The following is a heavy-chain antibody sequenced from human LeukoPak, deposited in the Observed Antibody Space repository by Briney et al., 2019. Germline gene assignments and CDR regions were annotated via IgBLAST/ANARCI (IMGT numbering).Heavy chain of an antibody. Sequence: GGSLRLSCAASGFTFSHYWMHWVRQAPGKXLVWVSRIESDGGRTDYADSLKGRFTISRDNAKNTLYLEMNSLRAEDTAVYYCARVGHCSSTACFIDYWGQGTLVTVSS. CDR3: ARVGHCSSTACFIDY. D-gene: IGHD2-2*01. V-gene: IGHV3-74*01. CDR1: GFTFSHYW. J-gene: IGHJ4*02. CDR2: IESDGGRT.